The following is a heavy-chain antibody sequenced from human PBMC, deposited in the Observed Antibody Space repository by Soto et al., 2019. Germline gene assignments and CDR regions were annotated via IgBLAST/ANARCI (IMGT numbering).Heavy chain of an antibody. CDR3: ARELQTHYSYGMDF. J-gene: IGHJ6*02. V-gene: IGHV3-30*04. D-gene: IGHD4-4*01. CDR2: ISYDGSNK. CDR1: GFTFSSYA. Sequence: GESLKISCAASGFTFSSYAMHWVRQAPGKGLEWVAVISYDGSNKYYADSVKGRFTISRDNSKNTLYLQMNSLRAEDTAVYYCARELQTHYSYGMDFWGQGTPVTVSS.